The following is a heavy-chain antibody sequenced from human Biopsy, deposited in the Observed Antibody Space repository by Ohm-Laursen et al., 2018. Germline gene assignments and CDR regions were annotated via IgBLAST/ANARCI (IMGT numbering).Heavy chain of an antibody. CDR2: IKKDGSEK. D-gene: IGHD3-22*01. Sequence: GSLRLSCAASGFTFSNYWMSWVRQAPGKGLEWVATIKKDGSEKYYVDSVKGRFTISRDNSKSSLSLQMNSLRGEDTAVYYCARAPFGSGSYSEFDYWGQGSLVTVSS. CDR3: ARAPFGSGSYSEFDY. CDR1: GFTFSNYW. J-gene: IGHJ4*02. V-gene: IGHV3-7*01.